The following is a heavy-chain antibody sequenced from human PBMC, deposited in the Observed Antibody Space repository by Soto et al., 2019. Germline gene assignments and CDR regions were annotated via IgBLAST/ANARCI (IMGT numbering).Heavy chain of an antibody. J-gene: IGHJ4*02. CDR1: GFAFSSYA. CDR2: ISYDGSNK. Sequence: GGSLRLSCAASGFAFSSYAMHWVRQAPGKGLEWVAVISYDGSNKYYADSVKGRFTISRDNSKNTLYLQMNSLRAEDTAVYYCARLYRQWLVIQWSYFDYWGQGTLVTVSS. CDR3: ARLYRQWLVIQWSYFDY. D-gene: IGHD6-19*01. V-gene: IGHV3-30-3*01.